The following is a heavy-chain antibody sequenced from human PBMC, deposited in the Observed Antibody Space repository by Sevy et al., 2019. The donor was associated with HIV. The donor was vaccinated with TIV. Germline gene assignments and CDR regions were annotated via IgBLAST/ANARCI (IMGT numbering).Heavy chain of an antibody. V-gene: IGHV3-23*01. CDR2: SSGSGGST. D-gene: IGHD2-21*01. Sequence: GGSLRLSCAASGFTFSSFGMHWVRQAPGKGLEWVSGSSGSGGSTHFADSVKGRFTISRDNSKNTLYLKMKSLRAEDTAVYYCAKDSEHSGVNYFDCWGQGTLVTVSS. J-gene: IGHJ4*02. CDR3: AKDSEHSGVNYFDC. CDR1: GFTFSSFG.